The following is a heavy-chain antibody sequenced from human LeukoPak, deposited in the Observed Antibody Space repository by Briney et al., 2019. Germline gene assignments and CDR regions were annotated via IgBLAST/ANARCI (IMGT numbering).Heavy chain of an antibody. CDR2: IYYSGST. V-gene: IGHV4-39*01. CDR3: ARHGLRGRWFDP. CDR1: GGSISSSSYY. J-gene: IGHJ5*02. Sequence: SETLSLTCTVSGGSISSSSYYWGWIRQPPGKGLEWIGSIYYSGSTYYNPSLKSRVTISVDTSKNQFSLKLSSVTAADTAVYYRARHGLRGRWFDPWGQGTLVTVSS. D-gene: IGHD3-16*01.